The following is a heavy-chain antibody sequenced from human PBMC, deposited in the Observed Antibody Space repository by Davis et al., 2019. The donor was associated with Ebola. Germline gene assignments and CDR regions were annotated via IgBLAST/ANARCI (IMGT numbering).Heavy chain of an antibody. CDR2: INPNSGGT. D-gene: IGHD2-2*01. CDR3: AAEAGAMAMDY. V-gene: IGHV1-2*04. J-gene: IGHJ4*02. Sequence: AASVKVSCKASGYTFTGYYMHWVRQAPGQGLEWMGWINPNSGGTNYAQKFQGWVTMTRDTSISTAYMELSRLRSDDTAMYYCAAEAGAMAMDYWGQGTLVTVSS. CDR1: GYTFTGYY.